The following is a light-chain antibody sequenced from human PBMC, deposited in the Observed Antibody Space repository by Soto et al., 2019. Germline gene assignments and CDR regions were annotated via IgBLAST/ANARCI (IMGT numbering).Light chain of an antibody. Sequence: AIQLTQSPSSLSASVGDRVTITCRASQGISSALAWYQQKPGKAPKLLIYDASSLESGVPSRFSGSGSGTDFTITISSLHPEDFATYYCQQFNSYPYTFGQGTKLEIK. V-gene: IGKV1-13*02. CDR1: QGISSA. CDR3: QQFNSYPYT. J-gene: IGKJ2*01. CDR2: DAS.